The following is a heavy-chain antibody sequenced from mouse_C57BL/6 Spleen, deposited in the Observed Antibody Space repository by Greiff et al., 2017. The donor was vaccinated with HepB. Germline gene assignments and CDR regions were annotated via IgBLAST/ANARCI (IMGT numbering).Heavy chain of an antibody. D-gene: IGHD5-1*01. V-gene: IGHV2-9*02. CDR2: IWAGGST. CDR3: ARSKYLARY. Sequence: VQRVESGPGLVAPSQSLSITCTVYGYSLTRYGVHWVRQPPGKGLEWLGLIWAGGSTNYNWALMSRLSISIDNSKSLVFLRMNSLQTDDTALYYCARSKYLARYLGQGTTLTVSS. J-gene: IGHJ2*01. CDR1: GYSLTRYG.